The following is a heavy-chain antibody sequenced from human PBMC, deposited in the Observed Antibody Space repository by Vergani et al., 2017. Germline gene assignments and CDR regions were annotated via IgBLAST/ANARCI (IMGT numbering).Heavy chain of an antibody. CDR3: ARDPHPHYYYGMDV. J-gene: IGHJ6*02. CDR2: IYTSGST. V-gene: IGHV4-61*02. CDR1: GGSIRSGSYY. Sequence: QVQLQESGPGLVKPSQTLSLTCTVSGGSIRSGSYYWSWIRQPAGKGLEWIGRIYTSGSTNYNPSLKSRVTISVDTSKNQFSLKLSSVTAADTAVYYCARDPHPHYYYGMDVWGQGTTVTVSS.